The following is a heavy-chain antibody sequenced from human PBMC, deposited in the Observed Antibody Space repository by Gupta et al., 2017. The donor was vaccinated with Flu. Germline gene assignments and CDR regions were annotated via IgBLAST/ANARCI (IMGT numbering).Heavy chain of an antibody. Sequence: TLSNNDVDGCGQAPVKEWEGVAASSYDGNKKYYMDSVKGRVTVSRDESKNTLYLEMNSLRPEESAVYYGAKGFRDAYKDVVDGFDMWGKGT. CDR3: AKGFRDAYKDVVDGFDM. J-gene: IGHJ3*02. V-gene: IGHV3-30*18. D-gene: IGHD1-1*01. CDR1: TLSNND. CDR2: SSYDGNKK.